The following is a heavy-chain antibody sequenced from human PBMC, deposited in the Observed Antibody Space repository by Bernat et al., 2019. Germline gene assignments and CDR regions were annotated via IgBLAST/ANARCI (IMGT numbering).Heavy chain of an antibody. CDR3: SRESAPVEFDY. CDR2: MSYNEDNK. V-gene: IGHV3-30*01. D-gene: IGHD6-19*01. J-gene: IGHJ4*02. Sequence: QVQLVESGGGVVQPGRSLRLSCAASGFTISDYEMHWVRQAPGKGLEWVAVMSYNEDNKYYADSVKGRFTLSRDKSKNTLYLQMDNLRAEDTAVYYCSRESAPVEFDYWGQGTLVTVSS. CDR1: GFTISDYE.